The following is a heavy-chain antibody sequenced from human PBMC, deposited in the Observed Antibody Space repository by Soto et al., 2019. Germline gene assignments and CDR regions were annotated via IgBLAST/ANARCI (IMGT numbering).Heavy chain of an antibody. J-gene: IGHJ4*02. CDR2: INPNSGDT. CDR3: ARATASLGATPYYFDY. Sequence: ASVKVSCKASGYTFTGYYMHWVRQAPGQGLEWMGWINPNSGDTNYAQKFQGRVTMTRDTSISTAYMELSRLRSDDTAVYYCARATASLGATPYYFDYWGQGTLVTVSS. CDR1: GYTFTGYY. V-gene: IGHV1-2*02. D-gene: IGHD1-26*01.